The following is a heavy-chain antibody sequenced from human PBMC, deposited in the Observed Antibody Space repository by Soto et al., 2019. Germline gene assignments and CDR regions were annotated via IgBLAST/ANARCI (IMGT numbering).Heavy chain of an antibody. D-gene: IGHD6-13*01. CDR3: AGEYSSPNWFDS. V-gene: IGHV3-33*01. J-gene: IGHJ5*01. Sequence: QVQLVESGGGVVQPGRSLRLSCAASGFTFSSYGMHWVRQAPGKGLEWVAVIWYDGSNKYYADSVKGRFTISRDNSKNTLYLQMNSLRAEDTAVYYCAGEYSSPNWFDSWGQGTLVTVSS. CDR1: GFTFSSYG. CDR2: IWYDGSNK.